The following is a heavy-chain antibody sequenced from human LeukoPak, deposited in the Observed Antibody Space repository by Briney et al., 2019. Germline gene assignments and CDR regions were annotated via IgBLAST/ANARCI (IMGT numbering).Heavy chain of an antibody. CDR2: ISSDGTIE. Sequence: QSGGSLRLSCAASGFTFSTYAMDWVRQAPGKGLEWVAIISSDGTIENYADSVRGRFSISRDNSKDTLFLQMSSLRIEDTAVYYCAVQGFDIWGQGTMVTVSS. J-gene: IGHJ3*02. CDR1: GFTFSTYA. CDR3: AVQGFDI. V-gene: IGHV3-30-3*01.